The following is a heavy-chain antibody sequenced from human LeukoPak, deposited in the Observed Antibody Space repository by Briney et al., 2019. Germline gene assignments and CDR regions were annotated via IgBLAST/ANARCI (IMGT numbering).Heavy chain of an antibody. D-gene: IGHD1-7*01. V-gene: IGHV6-1*01. CDR2: TYYRSKWYN. Sequence: SQTLSLTCAISGDSVSSNSAAWNWIRQSPSRGLEWLGRTYYRSKWYNDYAVSVKSRITINPDTSKNQFSLQLNSVTPEDTAVYYCARVGGEYNWNSFEALDYYYYCMDVWGKGTTVTVSS. J-gene: IGHJ6*03. CDR3: ARVGGEYNWNSFEALDYYYYCMDV. CDR1: GDSVSSNSAA.